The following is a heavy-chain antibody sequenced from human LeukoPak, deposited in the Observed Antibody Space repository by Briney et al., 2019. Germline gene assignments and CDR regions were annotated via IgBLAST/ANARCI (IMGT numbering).Heavy chain of an antibody. CDR1: GFTFSTYA. V-gene: IGHV3-30-3*01. CDR2: ISYDGSSK. D-gene: IGHD1-26*01. J-gene: IGHJ4*02. Sequence: GGSLRLSCAASGFTFSTYAMHWVRQAPGKGLEWVAVISYDGSSKNYGDSVKGRFTISRDNSKNTVYLQMNSLRIEDTALYYCARGIFTGGTYYGYWGQGTLVTVSS. CDR3: ARGIFTGGTYYGY.